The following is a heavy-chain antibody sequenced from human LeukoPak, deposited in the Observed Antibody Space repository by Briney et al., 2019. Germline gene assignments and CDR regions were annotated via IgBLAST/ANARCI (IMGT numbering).Heavy chain of an antibody. CDR1: GFTFSSYA. CDR3: WSGYYFTYYFDY. Sequence: GGSLRLSCAASGFTFSSYAMSWVRQAPGKGLEWVSAISGSGGSTYYADSVKGRFTISRDNSKNTLYLQMNSLNYCAKDREFFWSGYYFTYYFDYWGQGTLVTVSS. D-gene: IGHD3-3*01. J-gene: IGHJ4*02. V-gene: IGHV3-23*01. CDR2: ISGSGGST.